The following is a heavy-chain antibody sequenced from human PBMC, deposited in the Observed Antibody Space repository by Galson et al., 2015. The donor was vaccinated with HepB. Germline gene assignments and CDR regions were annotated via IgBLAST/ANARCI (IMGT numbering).Heavy chain of an antibody. J-gene: IGHJ2*01. D-gene: IGHD3-22*01. V-gene: IGHV1-24*01. Sequence: SVKVSCKVSGYTLTELSMHWVRQAPGKGLEWMGGFDPEDGETIYAQKFQGRVTMTEDTSTDTAYMELSSLRSEDTAVYYCATGVTAVYGRGGYQGHFDLWGRGTLVTVSS. CDR3: ATGVTAVYGRGGYQGHFDL. CDR2: FDPEDGET. CDR1: GYTLTELS.